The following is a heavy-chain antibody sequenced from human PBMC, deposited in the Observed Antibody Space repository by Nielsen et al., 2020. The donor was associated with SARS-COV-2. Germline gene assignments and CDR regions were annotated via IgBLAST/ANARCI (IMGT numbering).Heavy chain of an antibody. CDR3: TTEWVVRGVINPGNY. Sequence: GESLKISCAASGFTFSNAWMSWVRQAPGKGLEWVGRIKSKTDGGTTDYAAPVKGRFTISRDDSKNTLYLQMNSLKTEDTAVYYCTTEWVVRGVINPGNYWGQGTLVTVSS. V-gene: IGHV3-15*01. CDR1: GFTFSNAW. D-gene: IGHD3-10*01. CDR2: IKSKTDGGTT. J-gene: IGHJ4*02.